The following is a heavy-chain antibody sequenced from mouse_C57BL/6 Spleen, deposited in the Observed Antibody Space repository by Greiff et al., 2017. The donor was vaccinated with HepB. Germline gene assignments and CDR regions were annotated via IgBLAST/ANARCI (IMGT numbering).Heavy chain of an antibody. D-gene: IGHD2-4*01. CDR1: GFTFTDYY. CDR3: ARYEGLRRGDFDY. Sequence: EVKLMESGGGLVQPGGSLSLSCAASGFTFTDYYMSWVRQPPGKALEWLGFIRNKANGYTTEYSASVKGRFTISRDNSQSILYLQMNALRAEDSATYYCARYEGLRRGDFDYWGQGTTLTVSS. J-gene: IGHJ2*01. V-gene: IGHV7-3*01. CDR2: IRNKANGYTT.